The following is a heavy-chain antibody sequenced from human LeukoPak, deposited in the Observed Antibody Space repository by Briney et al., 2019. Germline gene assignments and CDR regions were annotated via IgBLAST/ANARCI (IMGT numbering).Heavy chain of an antibody. CDR1: GFTFSSYW. CDR2: IKQDGSEK. D-gene: IGHD2-21*01. CDR3: ARVVFPSRVSDY. J-gene: IGHJ4*02. Sequence: GGSLRLSCAASGFTFSSYWMSWVRQAPGKGLECVANIKQDGSEKYYVDSVKGRFTISKDNAKNSLYLQMNSLRAEDTAVYYCARVVFPSRVSDYWGQGTLVTVSS. V-gene: IGHV3-7*01.